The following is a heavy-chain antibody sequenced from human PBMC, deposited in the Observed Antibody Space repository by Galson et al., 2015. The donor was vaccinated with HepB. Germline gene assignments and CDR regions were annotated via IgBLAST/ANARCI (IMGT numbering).Heavy chain of an antibody. CDR2: IRYDEYEY. J-gene: IGHJ4*02. Sequence: SLRLSCAASGFSFSDYWVSWIRQAPGKRPEWVANIRYDEYEYYYADFVKGRFTIPRDNARNSVFLQMSSLRRDDTAVYYCVRDRTYKGGNFFDFWGQGALVTVSS. V-gene: IGHV3-7*03. CDR3: VRDRTYKGGNFFDF. CDR1: GFSFSDYW. D-gene: IGHD3-10*01.